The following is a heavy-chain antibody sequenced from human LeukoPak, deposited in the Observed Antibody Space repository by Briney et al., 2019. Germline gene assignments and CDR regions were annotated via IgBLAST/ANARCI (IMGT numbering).Heavy chain of an antibody. J-gene: IGHJ4*02. Sequence: PSGTLSLTCAVSGGSISSSNWWSWVRPPPGKGMEWIGEIYLSGSTNYNPSLKSRVTISVDTSKNQFSLKLSSVTAADTAVYYCARHPSGGNPLKWWGQGTLVTVSS. D-gene: IGHD4-23*01. CDR3: ARHPSGGNPLKW. CDR1: GGSISSSNW. V-gene: IGHV4-4*02. CDR2: IYLSGST.